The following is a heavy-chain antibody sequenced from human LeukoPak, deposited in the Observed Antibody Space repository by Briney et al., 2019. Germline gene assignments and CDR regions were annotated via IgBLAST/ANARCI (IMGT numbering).Heavy chain of an antibody. V-gene: IGHV3-23*01. CDR1: GFTFSSYA. CDR2: ISGSGGST. J-gene: IGHJ4*02. CDR3: AKDVRDYSSSPEDLDY. D-gene: IGHD6-6*01. Sequence: PGGSLRLSCAASGFTFSSYAMSWVRQAPGKGLEWVSAISGSGGSTYYADSVKGRFTISRDNSKNTLYLQMNSLRAEDTAVYYCAKDVRDYSSSPEDLDYWGQGTLVTVSS.